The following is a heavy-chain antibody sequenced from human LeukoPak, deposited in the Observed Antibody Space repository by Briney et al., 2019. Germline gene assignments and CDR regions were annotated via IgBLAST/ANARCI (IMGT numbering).Heavy chain of an antibody. CDR3: ARDRQWLAQRSPFDY. CDR2: IIPIFGTS. J-gene: IGHJ4*02. V-gene: IGHV1-69*05. CDR1: GGTFNSYA. Sequence: GASVKVSCKASGGTFNSYAISWVRQAPGQGLEWMGGIIPIFGTSNYAQKFQGRVTISTDESTSTAYMELSSLRSDDTAVYYCARDRQWLAQRSPFDYWGQGTLVTVSS. D-gene: IGHD6-19*01.